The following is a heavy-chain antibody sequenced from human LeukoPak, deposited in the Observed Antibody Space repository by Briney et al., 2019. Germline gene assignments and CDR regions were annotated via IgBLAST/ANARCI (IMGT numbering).Heavy chain of an antibody. CDR3: ARNGVGSTWGNYFDY. J-gene: IGHJ4*02. D-gene: IGHD1-26*01. CDR2: ISGRGGST. CDR1: GFTFSSYA. V-gene: IGHV3-23*01. Sequence: PGGSLRLSCAASGFTFSSYAMSWVRQAPGKGLGWVSTISGRGGSTYYADSVKGRFTISRDNSKNTLYLQMNSLRGEDTAVYYCARNGVGSTWGNYFDYWGQGTLVTVSS.